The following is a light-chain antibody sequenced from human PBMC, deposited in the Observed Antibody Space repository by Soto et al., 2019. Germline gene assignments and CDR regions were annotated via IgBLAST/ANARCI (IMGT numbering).Light chain of an antibody. CDR3: QQYYNSVLT. CDR2: YMS. V-gene: IGKV3-11*01. J-gene: IGKJ4*01. Sequence: EIVLTQSPATLSSSPGETATLSCRASQYVGSRLAWYQHKPGQAPRLLIYYMSKRATGIPARFSGSGSGTDFTLTISSLAPDDFASYYCQQYYNSVLTFGGGTKVEIK. CDR1: QYVGSR.